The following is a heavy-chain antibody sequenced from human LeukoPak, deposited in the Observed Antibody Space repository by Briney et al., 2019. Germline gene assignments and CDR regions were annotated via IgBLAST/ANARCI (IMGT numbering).Heavy chain of an antibody. Sequence: GGSLRLSCAASGFTLSSFSMNWVRQAPGKGLEWVSHIGPNSRYISYADSVQGRSTISGDNAKNSLYLQMSSLRAEDTAVYYCVRDHDWAFDHWGQGTPVTVSS. CDR2: IGPNSRYI. V-gene: IGHV3-21*05. CDR3: VRDHDWAFDH. D-gene: IGHD3-9*01. J-gene: IGHJ4*01. CDR1: GFTLSSFS.